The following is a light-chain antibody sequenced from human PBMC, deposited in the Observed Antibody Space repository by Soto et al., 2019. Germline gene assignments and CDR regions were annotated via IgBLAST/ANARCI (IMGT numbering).Light chain of an antibody. J-gene: IGKJ3*01. CDR1: QSVSDY. V-gene: IGKV3-20*01. CDR3: QQYGSSPRVN. CDR2: DAS. Sequence: EIVLTQSPATLSLSPVERATLSCRASQSVSDYLAWYQQKPGQAPRLVIYDASNRATGIPARFSGSGSGTAFTLTISRLQPADFAAYYCQQYGSSPRVNFGPGTKVDIK.